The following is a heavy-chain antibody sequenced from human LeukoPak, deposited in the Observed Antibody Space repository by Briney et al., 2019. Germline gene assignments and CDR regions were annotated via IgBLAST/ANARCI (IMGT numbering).Heavy chain of an antibody. CDR3: ARDTFQPGLIDS. Sequence: GGSLRLSCAASGFTFSRFAMNWVRQAPGKGLEWISYINTDSSDIHYADSVKGRFTISRDNARNTLFLQLSSLRAEDSAVYYCARDTFQPGLIDSWGQGTLVTVSS. V-gene: IGHV3-21*05. D-gene: IGHD2-2*01. CDR1: GFTFSRFA. CDR2: INTDSSDI. J-gene: IGHJ4*02.